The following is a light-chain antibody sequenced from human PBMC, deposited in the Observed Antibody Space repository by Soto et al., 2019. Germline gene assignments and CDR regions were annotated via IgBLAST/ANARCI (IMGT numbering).Light chain of an antibody. CDR2: GAS. Sequence: EIVLTQSPATLSLSPGERATLSCRASQSVRSSYLAWYQQKPGQAPRLLIYGASSRASGIPDRFSGSGSGTDFTLTISRLEPEDFAVYYCQQYTTSSWTFGQGTKVDIK. CDR3: QQYTTSSWT. CDR1: QSVRSSY. J-gene: IGKJ1*01. V-gene: IGKV3-20*01.